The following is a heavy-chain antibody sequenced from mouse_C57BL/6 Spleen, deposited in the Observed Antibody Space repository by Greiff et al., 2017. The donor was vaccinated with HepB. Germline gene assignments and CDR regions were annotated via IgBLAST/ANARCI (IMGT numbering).Heavy chain of an antibody. Sequence: VQLQQPGAELVMPGASVKLSCKASGYTFTSYWMHWVKQRPGQGLEWIGEIDPSDSYTNYNQKFKGKSTLTVDKSSSTAYMQLSSLTSEDSAVYYCARLEGQDAYWGQGTLVTVSA. J-gene: IGHJ3*01. CDR2: IDPSDSYT. CDR1: GYTFTSYW. V-gene: IGHV1-69*01. D-gene: IGHD3-3*01. CDR3: ARLEGQDAY.